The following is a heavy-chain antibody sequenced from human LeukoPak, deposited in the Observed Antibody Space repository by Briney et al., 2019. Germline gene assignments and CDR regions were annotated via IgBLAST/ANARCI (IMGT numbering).Heavy chain of an antibody. CDR2: INPNSGGT. J-gene: IGHJ4*02. Sequence: ASVKVSCKASGYTFTGYYMHWVRQAPGQGLEWMGWINPNSGGTNYAQKFQGRVTMTRDTSISTAYMELARLRSDDTAVYYCARSARVTLKVLSGEGQRLDYWGQGTLVTVSS. D-gene: IGHD3-16*01. V-gene: IGHV1-2*02. CDR3: ARSARVTLKVLSGEGQRLDY. CDR1: GYTFTGYY.